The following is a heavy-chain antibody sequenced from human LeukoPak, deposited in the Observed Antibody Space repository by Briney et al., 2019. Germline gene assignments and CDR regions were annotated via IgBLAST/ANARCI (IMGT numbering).Heavy chain of an antibody. CDR2: ISGSGGST. CDR3: AKLGPSYYYDSSGYFDY. Sequence: PGGSLRLSCAASGFTFSSYGMSWVRQAPGKGLEWVSAISGSGGSTYYADSVKGRFTISRDNSKNTLYLQMNSLRAEDTAVYYCAKLGPSYYYDSSGYFDYWGQGTLVTVSS. CDR1: GFTFSSYG. D-gene: IGHD3-22*01. V-gene: IGHV3-23*01. J-gene: IGHJ4*02.